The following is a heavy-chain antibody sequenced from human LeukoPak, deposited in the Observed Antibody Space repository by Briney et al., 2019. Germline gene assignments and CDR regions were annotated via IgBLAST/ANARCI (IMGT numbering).Heavy chain of an antibody. V-gene: IGHV3-NL1*01. CDR3: AKYTSGTSYRGLDQ. CDR1: GFTFSGHA. D-gene: IGHD3-10*01. J-gene: IGHJ4*02. CDR2: IYSGGNT. Sequence: PGGSLRLSCAASGFTFSGHAMHWVRQAPGKGLEWVSVIYSGGNTYYADSVKGRFTISRDNSKNTVYLQMNSLRAEDTAVYSCAKYTSGTSYRGLDQWGQGTLVTVSS.